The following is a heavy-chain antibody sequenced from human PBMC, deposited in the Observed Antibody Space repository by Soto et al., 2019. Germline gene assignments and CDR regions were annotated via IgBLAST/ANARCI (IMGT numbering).Heavy chain of an antibody. CDR3: GRVRRGEWAGGHGTGSSGWYYFDY. Sequence: SETLSLTCTVSGGTISSHYWRWIRQPPGKGLEWIGYIYYSGSTNYNPSLKSRVTISVDTSKNQFSLKLSSVTAADTAVYYCGRVRRGEWAGGHGTGSSGWYYFDYWGQGTLVTVSS. CDR1: GGTISSHY. D-gene: IGHD6-19*01. V-gene: IGHV4-59*11. CDR2: IYYSGST. J-gene: IGHJ4*02.